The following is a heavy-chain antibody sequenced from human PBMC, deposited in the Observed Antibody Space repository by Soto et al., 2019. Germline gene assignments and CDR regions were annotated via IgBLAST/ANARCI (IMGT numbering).Heavy chain of an antibody. CDR2: INAGNGNT. J-gene: IGHJ4*02. D-gene: IGHD6-19*01. V-gene: IGHV1-3*01. CDR3: ARDLGSGWYNFLS. Sequence: GASVKVSCKASGYTFTSYAMHWVRQAPGQRLEWMGWINAGNGNTKYSQKFQGRVTITRDTSASTAYMELSSLRSEDTAVYYCARDLGSGWYNFLSGGQGTLVTVSS. CDR1: GYTFTSYA.